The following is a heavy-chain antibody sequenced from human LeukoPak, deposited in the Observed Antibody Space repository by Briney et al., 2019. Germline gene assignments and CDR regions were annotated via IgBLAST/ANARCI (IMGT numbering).Heavy chain of an antibody. V-gene: IGHV3-7*01. CDR3: ATLDSTKSVF. D-gene: IGHD2-2*01. J-gene: IGHJ1*01. Sequence: PGGSLRLYCVASEFRFGRDWISWVRQAPGKGLEWVACIKQDGSEEYYVGSVRGRFTVSVDNGKNSLYLQMNSLRAEDTARYYCATLDSTKSVFWGRGTAVTVSS. CDR2: IKQDGSEE. CDR1: EFRFGRDW.